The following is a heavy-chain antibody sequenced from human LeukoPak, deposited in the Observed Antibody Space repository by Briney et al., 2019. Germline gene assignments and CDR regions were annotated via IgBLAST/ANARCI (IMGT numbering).Heavy chain of an antibody. CDR2: IYYSGST. CDR1: GGSISSSSYY. D-gene: IGHD2-2*01. Sequence: SETLSLTCTVSGGSISSSSYYWGWIRQPPGKGLEWIGYIYYSGSTNYNPSLKSRVTISVDTSKNQFSLKLSSVTAADTAVYYCARHHREYQLLGWDYWGQGTLVTVSS. CDR3: ARHHREYQLLGWDY. V-gene: IGHV4-61*05. J-gene: IGHJ4*02.